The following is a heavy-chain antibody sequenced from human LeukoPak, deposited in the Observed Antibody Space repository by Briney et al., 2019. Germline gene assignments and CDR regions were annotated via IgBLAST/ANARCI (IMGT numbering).Heavy chain of an antibody. CDR1: GYSISSGYY. D-gene: IGHD1-26*01. CDR3: ARGVGALRGYMDV. CDR2: IYHSGST. J-gene: IGHJ6*03. Sequence: SETLSLTCTVSGYSISSGYYWGWIRQPPGKGLEWIGSIYHSGSTYYNPSLKSRVTISVDTSKNQFSLKLSSVTAADTAVYYCARGVGALRGYMDVWGKGTTVTVSS. V-gene: IGHV4-38-2*02.